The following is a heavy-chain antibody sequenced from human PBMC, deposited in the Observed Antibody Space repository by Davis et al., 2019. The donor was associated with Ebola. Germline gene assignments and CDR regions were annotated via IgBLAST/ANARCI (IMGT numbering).Heavy chain of an antibody. Sequence: GGSLRLSCAASGFTFTTYAMNWVRQAPGKGLEWVSIIYAGGDRTYYADSVKGRFTISRDNSKNTLYLQMNSLRAEDTALYYCAKDLYCSSTSCHPYDYWGQGTLVAVSS. CDR2: IYAGGDRT. D-gene: IGHD2-2*01. V-gene: IGHV3-23*01. J-gene: IGHJ4*02. CDR1: GFTFTTYA. CDR3: AKDLYCSSTSCHPYDY.